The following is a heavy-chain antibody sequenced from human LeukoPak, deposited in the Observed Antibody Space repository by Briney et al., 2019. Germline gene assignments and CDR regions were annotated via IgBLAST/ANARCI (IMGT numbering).Heavy chain of an antibody. CDR3: AKVAIWFGELSSYYYYGMDV. CDR2: ISGSGGST. D-gene: IGHD3-10*01. V-gene: IGHV3-23*01. Sequence: GGSLRLSCAASGFTFSSYAMSWVRQAPGKGLEWVSAISGSGGSTYYADSVKGRFTISRDNSKNTLYLQMNSLRAEDTAVYYCAKVAIWFGELSSYYYYGMDVWGQGTTVTVSS. J-gene: IGHJ6*02. CDR1: GFTFSSYA.